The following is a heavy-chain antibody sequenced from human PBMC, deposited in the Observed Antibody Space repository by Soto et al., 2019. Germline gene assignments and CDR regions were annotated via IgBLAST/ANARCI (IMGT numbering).Heavy chain of an antibody. CDR3: ARGSSYYYYYYGMDV. V-gene: IGHV1-69*13. Sequence: GASVKASCKASGGTFSSYAISWVRQAPGQGLEWMGGIIPIFGTANYAQKFQGRVTITADESTSTAYMELSSLRSEDTAVYYCARGSSYYYYYYGMDVWGQGTTVTVSS. CDR1: GGTFSSYA. J-gene: IGHJ6*02. D-gene: IGHD6-6*01. CDR2: IIPIFGTA.